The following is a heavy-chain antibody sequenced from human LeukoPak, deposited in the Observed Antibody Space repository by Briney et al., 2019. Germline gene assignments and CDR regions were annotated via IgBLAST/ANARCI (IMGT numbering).Heavy chain of an antibody. V-gene: IGHV4-38-2*02. J-gene: IGHJ4*02. D-gene: IGHD5-18*01. CDR1: GYSIRSAYY. CDR3: SRGRKGGYNYAAIDF. CDR2: VYGGGNT. Sequence: PSGTLSLTRTVSGYSIRSAYYWGWIRQSPGKGLEWIGAVYGGGNTHYNPSLESRVKISPDTSKNQFSLKLTSVTAADTAVYYCSRGRKGGYNYAAIDFWGQGTLVAVSS.